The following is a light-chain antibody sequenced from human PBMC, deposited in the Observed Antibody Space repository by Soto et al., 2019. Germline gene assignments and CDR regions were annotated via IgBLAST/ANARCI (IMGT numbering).Light chain of an antibody. CDR3: QQSNNCPRT. Sequence: DIQMTQSPSSLSASVVDRVTITCRASQTISSWLAWYQQKPGKAPKLLIYKASTLKSGVPSRFSGSGSGTEFTLTISSLQSEDFAVYYCQQSNNCPRTFGQGTKVDIK. J-gene: IGKJ1*01. CDR2: KAS. CDR1: QTISSW. V-gene: IGKV1-5*03.